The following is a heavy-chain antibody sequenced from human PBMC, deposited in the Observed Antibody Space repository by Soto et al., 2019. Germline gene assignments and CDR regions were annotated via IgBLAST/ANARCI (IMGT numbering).Heavy chain of an antibody. Sequence: GGSLRLSCAASGFTFSSYSMNWVRQAPGRGLEWVAAISGTSDYIYYADSVKGRFTISRDNAKASLYIQMNSLRAEDTAVYYCARDHRYCSGSSCRPYYYYYGMDVWGQGTTVTVSS. CDR3: ARDHRYCSGSSCRPYYYYYGMDV. CDR1: GFTFSSYS. CDR2: ISGTSDYI. J-gene: IGHJ6*02. D-gene: IGHD2-15*01. V-gene: IGHV3-21*01.